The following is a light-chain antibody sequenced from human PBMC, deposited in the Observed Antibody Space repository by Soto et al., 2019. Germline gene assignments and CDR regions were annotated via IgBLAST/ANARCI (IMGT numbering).Light chain of an antibody. CDR1: QSVSSSF. J-gene: IGKJ4*01. CDR2: GAS. V-gene: IGKV3-20*01. Sequence: EIVLTQSPGTLSLSPGERATLSCRASQSVSSSFLAWYQHKPGQAPRLLIYGASSRATGIPDRFSGSGSGTDFTLTISRLEAEDVAVYYRQQYGSSPLTFGGGTKVEIK. CDR3: QQYGSSPLT.